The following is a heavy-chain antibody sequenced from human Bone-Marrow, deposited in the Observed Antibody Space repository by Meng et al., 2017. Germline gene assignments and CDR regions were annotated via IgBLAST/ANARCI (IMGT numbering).Heavy chain of an antibody. CDR1: GFTFSDYY. D-gene: IGHD3-10*01. Sequence: GGSLRLSCAASGFTFSDYYMSWIRQAPGKGLEWVSYISSSGSTIYYADSVKGRFTISRDNAKNSLYLQMNSLRAEDTAVYYCARVGAYGSGSYYNVRYYYYGMDVWGQGTTVTVS. V-gene: IGHV3-11*04. J-gene: IGHJ6*02. CDR2: ISSSGSTI. CDR3: ARVGAYGSGSYYNVRYYYYGMDV.